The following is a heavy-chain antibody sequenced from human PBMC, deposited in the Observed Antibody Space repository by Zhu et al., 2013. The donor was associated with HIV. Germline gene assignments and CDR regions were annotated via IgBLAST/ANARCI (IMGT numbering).Heavy chain of an antibody. CDR2: INAGNGNT. V-gene: IGHV1-3*01. J-gene: IGHJ4*02. CDR3: AREKPLKYSGYDWIPGFDY. D-gene: IGHD5-12*01. Sequence: QVQLVQSGAEVKKPGASVKVSCRASGNTFPSFAVHWVRQAPGQRLEWMGWINAGNGNTKYSQKFQDRVIISRDTSASTAYMEVRRLRSEDTAIYYCAREKPLKYSGYDWIPGFDYWGQGTLVTVSS. CDR1: GNTFPSFA.